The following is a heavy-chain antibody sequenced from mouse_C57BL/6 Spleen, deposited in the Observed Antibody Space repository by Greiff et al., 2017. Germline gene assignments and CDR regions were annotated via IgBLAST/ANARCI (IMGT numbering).Heavy chain of an antibody. CDR1: GYSITSGYY. Sequence: EVKLQESGPGLVKPSQSLSLTCSVTGYSITSGYYWNWIRQFPGNKLEWMGYISYDGSNNYNPSLKNRISITRDTSKNQFFLKLNSVTTEDTATYYCARWGGDYAMDYWGQGTSVTVSS. CDR3: ARWGGDYAMDY. CDR2: ISYDGSN. J-gene: IGHJ4*01. V-gene: IGHV3-6*01.